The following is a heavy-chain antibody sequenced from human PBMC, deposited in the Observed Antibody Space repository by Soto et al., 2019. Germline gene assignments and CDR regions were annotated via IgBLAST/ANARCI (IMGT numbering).Heavy chain of an antibody. J-gene: IGHJ3*02. Sequence: EVQLLESGGGLVQPGGSLRLSCATSGFSFSNYGMNWVRQAPGKGLEWVSGITKTGRSTFIADSVRGRFTISRDNLKNIMYLQMKSLRVDDTALYYCTKDAEAYDFAFDKWGQGTMVTVTS. CDR1: GFSFSNYG. D-gene: IGHD3-3*01. V-gene: IGHV3-23*01. CDR3: TKDAEAYDFAFDK. CDR2: ITKTGRST.